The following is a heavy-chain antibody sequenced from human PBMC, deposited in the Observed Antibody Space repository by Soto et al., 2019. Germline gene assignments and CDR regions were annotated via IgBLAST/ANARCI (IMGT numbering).Heavy chain of an antibody. J-gene: IGHJ5*02. CDR1: GFVSNDYD. Sequence: QVQLAESGGGVVQPGRSLRLSCATSGFVSNDYDIHWVRQAPGKGLAWLASTSYDGTKKYYAESVKGRFTISRDNSKNTLSLQLNSLGAEDTAVYYCSRGIKGGLDAWGPGTLVTVSS. CDR2: TSYDGTKK. V-gene: IGHV3-30*03. CDR3: SRGIKGGLDA. D-gene: IGHD2-21*01.